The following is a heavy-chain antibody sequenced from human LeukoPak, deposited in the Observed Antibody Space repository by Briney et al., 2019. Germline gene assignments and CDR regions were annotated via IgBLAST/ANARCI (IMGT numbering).Heavy chain of an antibody. CDR3: ASHYDSSGLTRYYYGMDV. CDR1: GGTFSSYA. CDR2: IIPIFGTA. Sequence: SVKVSCKASGGTFSSYAISWVRQAPGQGLEWMGGIIPIFGTANYAQKFQGRVTITADESTSSAYMELSSLRSEDTAVYYCASHYDSSGLTRYYYGMDVWGQGTTVTVSS. V-gene: IGHV1-69*13. J-gene: IGHJ6*02. D-gene: IGHD3-22*01.